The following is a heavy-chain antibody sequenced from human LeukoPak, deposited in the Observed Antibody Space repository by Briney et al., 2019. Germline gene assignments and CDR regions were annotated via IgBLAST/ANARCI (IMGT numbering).Heavy chain of an antibody. V-gene: IGHV1-58*02. CDR1: GFTFTCAA. CDR2: IVVGSGNT. CDR3: AAQLAAAEH. Sequence: SVKVSCNSSGFTFTCAAIQWLRQGRGPRLEWIGWIVVGSGNTNYAQKFKERVTITRDMSTSTAYMELSSLRYEDTAVYYCAAQLAAAEHWGQGTLVTVSS. J-gene: IGHJ4*02. D-gene: IGHD6-13*01.